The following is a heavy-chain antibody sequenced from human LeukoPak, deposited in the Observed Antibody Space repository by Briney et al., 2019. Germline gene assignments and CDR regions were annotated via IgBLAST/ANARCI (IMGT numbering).Heavy chain of an antibody. D-gene: IGHD3-22*01. CDR1: GYTFTSYG. V-gene: IGHV1-18*01. Sequence: ASVKVSCKASGYTFTSYGISWVRQAPGQGLEWMGWISAYNGNTNYAQKLQGRVTMTTDTSTSTAYMELRSLRSEDTAVYYCARLAETPDYYSNGGYFYLDYWGQGTLVTVSS. CDR3: ARLAETPDYYSNGGYFYLDY. J-gene: IGHJ4*02. CDR2: ISAYNGNT.